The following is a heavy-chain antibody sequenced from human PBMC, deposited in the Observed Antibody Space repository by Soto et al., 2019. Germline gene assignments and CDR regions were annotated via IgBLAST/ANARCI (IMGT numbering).Heavy chain of an antibody. CDR3: AKNYDFWSGYEDRAETFDY. D-gene: IGHD3-3*01. Sequence: GGSLRLSCAASGFTFSSYAMSWVRQAPGKGLEWVSAISGSGGSTYYADSVKGRFTISRDNSKNTLYLQMNSLRAEDTAVYYCAKNYDFWSGYEDRAETFDYWGQGTLVTVSS. J-gene: IGHJ4*02. V-gene: IGHV3-23*01. CDR1: GFTFSSYA. CDR2: ISGSGGST.